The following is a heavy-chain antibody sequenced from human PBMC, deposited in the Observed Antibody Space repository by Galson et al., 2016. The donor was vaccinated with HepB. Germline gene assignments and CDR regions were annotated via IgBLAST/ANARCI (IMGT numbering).Heavy chain of an antibody. J-gene: IGHJ4*02. V-gene: IGHV3-23*01. CDR1: GFTFSSYA. D-gene: IGHD3-3*01. Sequence: SLRLSCAASGFTFSSYAMTWVRQAPGKGLEWVSTISGSGDNTYYADSEKGRFTISRDNSKNTQSLQMNSLRAEDTAVYYCAKDLMTIFGVVDWRYSWGQGTLVTVSS. CDR3: AKDLMTIFGVVDWRYS. CDR2: ISGSGDNT.